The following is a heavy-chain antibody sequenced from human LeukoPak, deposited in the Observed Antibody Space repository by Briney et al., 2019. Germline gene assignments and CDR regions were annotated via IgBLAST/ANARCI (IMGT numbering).Heavy chain of an antibody. D-gene: IGHD3-22*01. CDR2: INWDDQK. J-gene: IGHJ5*02. CDR1: GFSLTTSGVG. V-gene: IGHV2-5*02. CDR3: AHRRDSSGYQYRYWFAP. Sequence: SGPTLVKPTQTLTLTCTFSGFSLTTSGVGVGWIRQPPGKALEWLALINWDDQKVYSPSLQSRLSITKDTSKNQVVLTMTNVVPVDTATYYCAHRRDSSGYQYRYWFAPWGQGTLVTVSS.